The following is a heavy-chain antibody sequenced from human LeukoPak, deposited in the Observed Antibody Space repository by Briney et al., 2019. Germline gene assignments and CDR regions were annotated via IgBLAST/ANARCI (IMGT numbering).Heavy chain of an antibody. CDR2: MRNKANSYTT. Sequence: GGSLRLSCAASVFTFSDHYIDWVRQAPGRGLEWVGRMRNKANSYTTENAASVKGRLTLSRDDSKRLVFLQLNSLKIEDTAVYYCARSPESGGNVFDIWGQGTMVTVSS. V-gene: IGHV3-72*01. CDR1: VFTFSDHY. D-gene: IGHD3-16*01. CDR3: ARSPESGGNVFDI. J-gene: IGHJ3*02.